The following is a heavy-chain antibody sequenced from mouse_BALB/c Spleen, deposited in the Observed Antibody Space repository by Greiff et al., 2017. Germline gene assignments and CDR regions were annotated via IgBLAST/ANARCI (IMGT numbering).Heavy chain of an antibody. CDR1: GYTFSSYW. D-gene: IGHD2-4*01. J-gene: IGHJ3*01. CDR2: ILPGSGST. Sequence: VQLVESGAELMKPGASVKISCKATGYTFSSYWIEWVKQRPGHGLEWIGEILPGSGSTNYNEKFKGKATFTADTSSNTAYMQLSSLTSEDSAVYYCAFYYDYDEEFAYWGQGTLVTVSA. CDR3: AFYYDYDEEFAY. V-gene: IGHV1-9*01.